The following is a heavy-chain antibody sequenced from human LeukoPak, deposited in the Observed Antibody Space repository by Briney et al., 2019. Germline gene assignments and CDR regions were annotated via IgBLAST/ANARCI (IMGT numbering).Heavy chain of an antibody. CDR1: GFTVSSNY. CDR2: IYSGGST. CDR3: ARVQYQLLFVGAFDI. V-gene: IGHV3-66*02. Sequence: VQPGGSLILSCAASGFTVSSNYMNWVRQAPGKGLEWVSVIYSGGSTSYADSVKGRFTIPRDNSKNTLYLQMNSLRAEDTAVYYCARVQYQLLFVGAFDIWGQGTMVTVSS. J-gene: IGHJ3*02. D-gene: IGHD2-2*01.